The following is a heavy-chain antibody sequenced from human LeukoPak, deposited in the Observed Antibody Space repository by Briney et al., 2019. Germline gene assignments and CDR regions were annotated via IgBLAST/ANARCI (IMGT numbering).Heavy chain of an antibody. J-gene: IGHJ5*02. CDR2: ISSRGTTT. D-gene: IGHD3-3*01. CDR3: AKDANRYDFWSGYYAATSSNWFDP. Sequence: PGGSLRPSCLASGFTFRDYYMTWIRQAPGKGLEWISFISSRGTTTDYADSVKGRFTISRDNAKNTLYLQMNSLRAEDTAVYYCAKDANRYDFWSGYYAATSSNWFDPWGQGTLVTVSS. V-gene: IGHV3-11*04. CDR1: GFTFRDYY.